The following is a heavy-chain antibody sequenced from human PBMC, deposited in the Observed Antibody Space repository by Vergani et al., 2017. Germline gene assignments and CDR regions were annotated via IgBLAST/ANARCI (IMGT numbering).Heavy chain of an antibody. CDR1: GDTFSSYA. CDR3: ARSSYQGTGRWFCSF. D-gene: IGHD3-16*02. Sequence: QVQLVQSGAEVKKPGASVKVSCKASGDTFSSYAINWVRQATGQGLEWMGWMNANSGNTSYAQKFQGRVTMTRNTTISTAYMELSSLRSEDTGVYYCARSSYQGTGRWFCSFWGHGTLVTVSS. V-gene: IGHV1-8*02. CDR2: MNANSGNT. J-gene: IGHJ2*01.